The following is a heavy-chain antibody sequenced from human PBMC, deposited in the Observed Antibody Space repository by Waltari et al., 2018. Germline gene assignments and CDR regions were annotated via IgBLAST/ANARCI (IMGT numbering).Heavy chain of an antibody. CDR1: GFTFSNYW. Sequence: EVQLVESGGGLVQPGGSLRLSCAASGFTFSNYWMHWVRQAPGKGLVSVSQIDRDGGIISYADSGKGRFTRSRDNAKSTLFLQMDRLRAEDTAVYYCAQYSSIFLGDCWGQGTLVTVSS. CDR2: IDRDGGII. CDR3: AQYSSIFLGDC. J-gene: IGHJ4*02. V-gene: IGHV3-74*01. D-gene: IGHD3-3*02.